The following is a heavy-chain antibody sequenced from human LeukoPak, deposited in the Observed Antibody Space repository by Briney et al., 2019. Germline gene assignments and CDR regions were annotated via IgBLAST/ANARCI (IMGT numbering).Heavy chain of an antibody. CDR3: ARSTTVTTFTYAFDI. D-gene: IGHD4-17*01. J-gene: IGHJ3*02. CDR1: GGSISSGDYY. CDR2: IYYSGST. V-gene: IGHV4-30-4*01. Sequence: PSQTLSLTCTVSGGSISSGDYYWSWIRQPPGKGLEWIGYIYYSGSTYYNPSLKSRVTISVDTSKNQFSLKLSSVTAADTAVYYCARSTTVTTFTYAFDIWGQGTMVTVSS.